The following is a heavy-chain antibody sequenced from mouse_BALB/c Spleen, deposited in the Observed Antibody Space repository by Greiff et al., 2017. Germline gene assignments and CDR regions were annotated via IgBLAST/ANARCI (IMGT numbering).Heavy chain of an antibody. Sequence: VQLQQSGAGLVKPGDSVRLSCTASGFNIKDTYMHWVKQRPEQGLEWIGRIDPANGNTKYDPKFQGKATITADTSSNTAYLQLSSLTSEDTAVYYCARGWDWFAYWGQGTLVTVSA. CDR3: ARGWDWFAY. CDR2: IDPANGNT. V-gene: IGHV14-3*02. D-gene: IGHD4-1*01. CDR1: GFNIKDTY. J-gene: IGHJ3*01.